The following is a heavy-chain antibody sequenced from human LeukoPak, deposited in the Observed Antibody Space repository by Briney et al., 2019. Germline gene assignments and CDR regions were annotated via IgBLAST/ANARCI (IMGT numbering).Heavy chain of an antibody. CDR1: GFTFDDYA. CDR2: ISWNSGSI. D-gene: IGHD3-10*01. CDR3: EKSILPSWFGDAFDT. J-gene: IGHJ3*02. Sequence: GGSLRLSCAASGFTFDDYAMHWVRQAPGKGLGWVSGISWNSGSIGYADSVKGRFTISRDNAKNSLYLQMNSLRAEDMALYSCEKSILPSWFGDAFDTWGQGTMVTVSS. V-gene: IGHV3-9*03.